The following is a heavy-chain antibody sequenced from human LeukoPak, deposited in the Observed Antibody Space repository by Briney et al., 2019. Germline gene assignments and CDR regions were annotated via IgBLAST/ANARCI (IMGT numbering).Heavy chain of an antibody. CDR3: ARDLGTAIAIDY. CDR1: GGSISSSSYY. V-gene: IGHV4-39*07. Sequence: NTSETLSLTCTVSGGSISSSSYYWGWIRQPPGKGLEWIGSIYYSGSTYYNPSLKSRVTISVDTSKNQFSLKLSSVTAADTAVYYCARDLGTAIAIDYWGQGTLVTVSS. D-gene: IGHD2-21*01. CDR2: IYYSGST. J-gene: IGHJ4*02.